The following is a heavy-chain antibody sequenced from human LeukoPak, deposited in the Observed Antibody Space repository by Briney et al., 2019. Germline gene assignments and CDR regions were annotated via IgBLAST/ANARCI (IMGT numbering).Heavy chain of an antibody. CDR1: GFSLSDYG. CDR2: IHNDGTTT. Sequence: GGSLRLSCAASGFSLSDYGIHWVRQAAGKGLVWVSHIHNDGTTTTYAASVKGRFTISRDNAKNTVYLDMTGLSGEDTALYYCPRDFYGRYCTGGSCYYRNWFHPWGQGTQVTVSS. V-gene: IGHV3-74*03. J-gene: IGHJ5*02. CDR3: PRDFYGRYCTGGSCYYRNWFHP. D-gene: IGHD2-15*01.